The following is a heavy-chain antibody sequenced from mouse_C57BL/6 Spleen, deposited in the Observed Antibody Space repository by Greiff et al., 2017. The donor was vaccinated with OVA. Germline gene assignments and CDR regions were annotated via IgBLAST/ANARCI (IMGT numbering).Heavy chain of an antibody. V-gene: IGHV1-64*01. J-gene: IGHJ1*03. D-gene: IGHD1-1*01. CDR1: GYTFTSYW. CDR3: ARRSTVGWYFDV. CDR2: IHPNSGST. Sequence: VQLQQPWAELVKPGASVKLSCKASGYTFTSYWMHWVKQRPGQGLEWIGMIHPNSGSTNYNEKFKSKATLTVDKSSSTAYMQLSSLTSEDSAVYYCARRSTVGWYFDVWGTGTTVTVSS.